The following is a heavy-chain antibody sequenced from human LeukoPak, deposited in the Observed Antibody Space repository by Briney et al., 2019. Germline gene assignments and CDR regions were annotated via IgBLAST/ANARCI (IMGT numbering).Heavy chain of an antibody. CDR1: GSTFSSYS. CDR2: ISSSSSYI. CDR3: ARVGGMITFGDFAY. D-gene: IGHD3-16*01. V-gene: IGHV3-21*01. J-gene: IGHJ4*02. Sequence: PGGSLRLSCAASGSTFSSYSMNWVRQAPGKGLEWVSSISSSSSYIYYADSVKGRFTISRDNAKNSLYLQMNSLRAEDTAVYYCARVGGMITFGDFAYWGQGTLVTVSS.